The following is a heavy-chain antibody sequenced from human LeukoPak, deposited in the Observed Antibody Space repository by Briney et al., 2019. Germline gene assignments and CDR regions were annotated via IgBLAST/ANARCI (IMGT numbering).Heavy chain of an antibody. CDR3: AKSAPYCGGDCYPDY. Sequence: GRSLRLSCAASGLTFSTYAMHWVRQAPGKGLEWVAVISYDGNNKQYADPVKGRFTISRDNSKNTLYLQMNGLRAEDTAVYYCAKSAPYCGGDCYPDYWGQGTLVSVSS. V-gene: IGHV3-30*18. D-gene: IGHD2-21*02. CDR2: ISYDGNNK. CDR1: GLTFSTYA. J-gene: IGHJ4*02.